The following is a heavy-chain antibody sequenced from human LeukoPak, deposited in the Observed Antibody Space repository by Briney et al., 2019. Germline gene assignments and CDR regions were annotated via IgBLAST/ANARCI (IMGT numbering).Heavy chain of an antibody. CDR2: INPSGGST. Sequence: ASVKVSCKASGYTFTSYYMHWVRQAPGQGLEWMGIINPSGGSTSYAQKFQGRVTMTRDMSTSTVYMELSSLRSEDTAVYYCAGGVAHRDGYSGPMDVWGKGTTVTVS. J-gene: IGHJ6*03. CDR1: GYTFTSYY. CDR3: AGGVAHRDGYSGPMDV. V-gene: IGHV1-46*01. D-gene: IGHD5-24*01.